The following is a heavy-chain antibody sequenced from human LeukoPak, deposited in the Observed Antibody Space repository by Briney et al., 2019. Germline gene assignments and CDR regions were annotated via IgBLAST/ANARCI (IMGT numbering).Heavy chain of an antibody. V-gene: IGHV3-33*06. J-gene: IGHJ4*02. CDR1: GFTFSSYG. Sequence: PGGSLRLSCAASGFTFSSYGMHWVRQAPGKGLEWVAVIWYDGSNKYYADSVKGRFTISRDNSKNALYLQMNSLRAEDTAVYYCAKDQNDYGAPDYWGQGTLVTVSS. CDR3: AKDQNDYGAPDY. CDR2: IWYDGSNK. D-gene: IGHD4-17*01.